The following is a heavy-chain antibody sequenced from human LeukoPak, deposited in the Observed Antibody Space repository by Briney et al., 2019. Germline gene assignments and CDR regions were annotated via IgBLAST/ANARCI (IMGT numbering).Heavy chain of an antibody. CDR3: ARLTRSGIVVVPADRSDY. CDR2: ISSSNSYI. Sequence: PGGSLRLSCAASGFTFSSYSMNWVRQAPGKGLEWVSSISSSNSYIYYADSVKGRFTISRDNAKNSLYLQMNSLRAEDTAVYYCARLTRSGIVVVPADRSDYWGQGTLVTVSS. V-gene: IGHV3-21*01. CDR1: GFTFSSYS. J-gene: IGHJ4*02. D-gene: IGHD2-2*01.